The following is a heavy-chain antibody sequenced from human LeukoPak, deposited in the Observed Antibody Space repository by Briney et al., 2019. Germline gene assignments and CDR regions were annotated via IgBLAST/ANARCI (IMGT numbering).Heavy chain of an antibody. V-gene: IGHV4-39*01. Sequence: SETLSLTCTVSGGSIRSYYWGWIRQPPGKGLEWIGSIYYSGSTYYNPSLKSRVTISVDTSKNQFSLKLSSVTAADTAVYYCVSYGDYDTGRWGQGTLVTVSS. CDR3: VSYGDYDTGR. J-gene: IGHJ4*02. CDR1: GGSIRSYY. D-gene: IGHD4-17*01. CDR2: IYYSGST.